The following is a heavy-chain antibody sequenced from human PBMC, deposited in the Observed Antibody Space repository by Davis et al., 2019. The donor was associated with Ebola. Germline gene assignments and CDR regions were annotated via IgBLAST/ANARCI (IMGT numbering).Heavy chain of an antibody. V-gene: IGHV3-7*01. J-gene: IGHJ6*03. CDR3: ARVDFWSGLPNYYYYYYMDV. Sequence: GESLKISCAASGFTFSSYWMSWVRQAPGKGLEWVANIKQDGSEKYYVDSVKGRFTISRDNAKNSLYLQMNSLRAEDTAVYYCARVDFWSGLPNYYYYYYMDVWGKGTTVTVSS. CDR2: IKQDGSEK. CDR1: GFTFSSYW. D-gene: IGHD3-3*01.